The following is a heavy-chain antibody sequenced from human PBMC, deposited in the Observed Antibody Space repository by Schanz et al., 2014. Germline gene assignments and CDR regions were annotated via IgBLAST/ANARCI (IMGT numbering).Heavy chain of an antibody. J-gene: IGHJ4*02. CDR1: GYIFGSHG. Sequence: QVQLVQSGVEVKRPGASVRVSCKASGYIFGSHGMTWVRQAPGQGPEWMGWISVYHGHTNYAPKFQDRVTMTTDTSTGITSLELRNLKSDDTAVYYCARDRVSFVRGPLGVDWGQGTQVTVSS. CDR3: ARDRVSFVRGPLGVD. CDR2: ISVYHGHT. D-gene: IGHD3-10*01. V-gene: IGHV1-18*01.